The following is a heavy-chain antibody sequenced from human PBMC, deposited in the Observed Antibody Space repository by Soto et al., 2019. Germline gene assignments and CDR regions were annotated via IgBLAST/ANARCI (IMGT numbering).Heavy chain of an antibody. Sequence: GASVKLSCKASGYSFTSYDINCVRQATGQGLEWMGWMNPNSGNTGYAQKFQGRVTMTRNTSISTAYMELSSLRSEDTAVYYCARKGSSSWYNYYYYYYMDVWGKGTTVTVSS. J-gene: IGHJ6*03. V-gene: IGHV1-8*01. D-gene: IGHD6-13*01. CDR2: MNPNSGNT. CDR3: ARKGSSSWYNYYYYYYMDV. CDR1: GYSFTSYD.